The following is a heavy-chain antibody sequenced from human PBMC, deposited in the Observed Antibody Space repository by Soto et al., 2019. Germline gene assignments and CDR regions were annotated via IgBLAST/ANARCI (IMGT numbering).Heavy chain of an antibody. V-gene: IGHV5-51*01. J-gene: IGHJ4*02. CDR3: ARSPRSSPYFDY. CDR2: IYPGHHET. D-gene: IGHD6-13*01. Sequence: GESLKISCQCSGYTFSNFWIVWVRQLPGKGVEGMGIIYPGHHETRYSPSFHGKVTISADKSINTAYLQWNSLEASDAAFYVCARSPRSSPYFDYWGQGALVTVSS. CDR1: GYTFSNFW.